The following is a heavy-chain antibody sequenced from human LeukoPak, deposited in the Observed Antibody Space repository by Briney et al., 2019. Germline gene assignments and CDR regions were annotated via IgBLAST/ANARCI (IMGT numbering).Heavy chain of an antibody. CDR3: ARDPDYCSSTSCDYYYYYYGMDV. J-gene: IGHJ6*02. V-gene: IGHV3-21*01. Sequence: AGGSLRLSCAASGFTFSSYTMNWVRQAPGKGLEWVSSISGSTNYIYYADSVKGRFTISRDNAKNSLYLQMNSLRAEDTAVCYCARDPDYCSSTSCDYYYYYYGMDVWGQGTTVTVSS. D-gene: IGHD2-2*01. CDR2: ISGSTNYI. CDR1: GFTFSSYT.